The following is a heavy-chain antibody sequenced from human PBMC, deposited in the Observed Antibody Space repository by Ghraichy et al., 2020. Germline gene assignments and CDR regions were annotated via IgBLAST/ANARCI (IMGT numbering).Heavy chain of an antibody. Sequence: GGSLRLSCAASGFTVSNNYMSWVRQAPGRGLEWVSLIYSGGSTDYAVSVKGRFTISRDNSKNTLYLQLDSLRAEDTAVYYCVGYLPSVVTPFDYWGRGTLVTVSS. CDR1: GFTVSNNY. J-gene: IGHJ4*02. CDR3: VGYLPSVVTPFDY. D-gene: IGHD4-23*01. V-gene: IGHV3-66*01. CDR2: IYSGGST.